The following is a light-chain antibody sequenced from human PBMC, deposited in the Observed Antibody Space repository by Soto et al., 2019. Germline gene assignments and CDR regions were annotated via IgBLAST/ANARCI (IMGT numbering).Light chain of an antibody. CDR3: QQYNNLPRT. Sequence: EIVITQSASTLSVYTGESATLSCRASQSVSSSLAWYQQKPGQAPRFLIYGASTRATGIPARFSGSGSGTEFTLTISSLQSEDFAVYYCQQYNNLPRTFGQGTKVDIK. CDR2: GAS. CDR1: QSVSSS. V-gene: IGKV3-15*01. J-gene: IGKJ1*01.